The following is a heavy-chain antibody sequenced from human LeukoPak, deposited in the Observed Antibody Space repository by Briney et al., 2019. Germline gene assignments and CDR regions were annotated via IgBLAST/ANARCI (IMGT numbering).Heavy chain of an antibody. J-gene: IGHJ4*02. V-gene: IGHV1-69*04. D-gene: IGHD3-22*01. Sequence: ASVKVSCKASGGTFSSYAISWVRQAPGQGLEWMGRIIPILGIANYAQKFQGRVTITADKSTSTAYMELSSLRSEDTAVYYCARDPDSSGYYRDYWGQGTLVTVSS. CDR2: IIPILGIA. CDR3: ARDPDSSGYYRDY. CDR1: GGTFSSYA.